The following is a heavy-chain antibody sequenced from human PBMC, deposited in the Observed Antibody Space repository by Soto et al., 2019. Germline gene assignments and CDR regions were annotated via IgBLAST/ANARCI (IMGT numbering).Heavy chain of an antibody. V-gene: IGHV1-69*13. CDR2: IIPIFGTA. CDR1: GGTFSSYA. Sequence: GASVKVSCKASGGTFSSYAISWVRQAPGQGLEWMGGIIPIFGTANYAQKFQGRVTITADESTSTAYMELSSLRSEDTAVYYCASGMGYCTNGVSYTGGMDVWGQGTXVTVSS. J-gene: IGHJ6*02. CDR3: ASGMGYCTNGVSYTGGMDV. D-gene: IGHD2-8*01.